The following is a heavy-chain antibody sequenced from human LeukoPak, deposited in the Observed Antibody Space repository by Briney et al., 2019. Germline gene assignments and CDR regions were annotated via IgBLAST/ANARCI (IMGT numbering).Heavy chain of an antibody. CDR1: GFTFSTYG. J-gene: IGHJ4*02. V-gene: IGHV3-30*03. Sequence: GGSLRLSCEASGFTFSTYGMHWVRQAPGKGLEWVAVISYDGSNKYNEDSVKGRFTISRDTARNSLYLQMNSLRAEDTALYYCARAWWGEGHFDYWGQGTLVAVSS. D-gene: IGHD2-8*02. CDR2: ISYDGSNK. CDR3: ARAWWGEGHFDY.